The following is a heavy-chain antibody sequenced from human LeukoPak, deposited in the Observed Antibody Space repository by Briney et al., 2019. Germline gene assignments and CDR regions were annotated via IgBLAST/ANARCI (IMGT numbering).Heavy chain of an antibody. Sequence: GGSLRLSCAASGFTFSNAWMSWVRQAPGKGLELVGRIKSKTDGGTTDYAAPVKGRFSISRDDSKNTLYLQMNSLKTEDTAVYYYTTDRAIAVRPLFDYWGQGTLVTVSS. CDR1: GFTFSNAW. J-gene: IGHJ4*02. CDR3: TTDRAIAVRPLFDY. D-gene: IGHD6-6*01. V-gene: IGHV3-15*01. CDR2: IKSKTDGGTT.